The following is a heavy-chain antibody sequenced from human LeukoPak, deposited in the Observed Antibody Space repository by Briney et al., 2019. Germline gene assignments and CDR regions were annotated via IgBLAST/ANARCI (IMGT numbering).Heavy chain of an antibody. V-gene: IGHV1-69*04. Sequence: GASVKVSCKASGYTFTSYGISWVRQAPGQGLEWMGRIIPILGIANYAQKFQGRVTITADKSTSTAYMELSSLRSEDTAVYYCARDPLRFLEWPDHHLQNYGMDVWGQGTTVTVSS. D-gene: IGHD3-3*01. CDR1: GYTFTSYG. J-gene: IGHJ6*02. CDR3: ARDPLRFLEWPDHHLQNYGMDV. CDR2: IIPILGIA.